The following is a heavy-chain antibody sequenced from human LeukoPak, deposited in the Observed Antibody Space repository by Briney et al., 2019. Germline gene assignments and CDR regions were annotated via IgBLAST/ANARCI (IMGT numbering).Heavy chain of an antibody. CDR2: INHSGST. D-gene: IGHD6-19*01. CDR3: ARGGRYSSGWYEIYYYFDY. J-gene: IGHJ4*02. V-gene: IGHV4-34*01. Sequence: SETLSLTCAVYGGSFSGYYWSWIRQPPGKGLEWIGEINHSGSTNYNPSLKSRVTISVDTSKDQFSLKLSSVTAADTAVYYCARGGRYSSGWYEIYYYFDYWGQGTLVTVSS. CDR1: GGSFSGYY.